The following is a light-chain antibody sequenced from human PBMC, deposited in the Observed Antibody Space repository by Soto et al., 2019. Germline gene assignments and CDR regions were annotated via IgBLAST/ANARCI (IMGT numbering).Light chain of an antibody. V-gene: IGLV2-11*01. Sequence: QSVLTQPRSVSGSPGQSVTISCTGTSNDIGGYDFVSWYRQHPGKGPELIMYDVGRRPSGVPDRFSGSKSGDTASLTISGLEAEDEAEYHCSSYAGTSTFAVFGAGTKLTVL. CDR1: SNDIGGYDF. CDR2: DVG. J-gene: IGLJ3*02. CDR3: SSYAGTSTFAV.